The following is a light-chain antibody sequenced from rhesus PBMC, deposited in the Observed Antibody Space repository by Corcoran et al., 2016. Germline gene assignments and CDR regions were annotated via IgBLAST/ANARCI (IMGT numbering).Light chain of an antibody. CDR1: QSVSSS. CDR2: GAS. Sequence: QVILTQSPATLSLSPGERATLSCRASQSVSSSLAWYQQKPGQAPRLLIYGASSRATGIPDRFSGSGSGTEFTLTISSLEPEDFAVYYCQKYSSSPTFGGGTKVEIK. CDR3: QKYSSSPT. V-gene: IGKV3-53*02. J-gene: IGKJ4*01.